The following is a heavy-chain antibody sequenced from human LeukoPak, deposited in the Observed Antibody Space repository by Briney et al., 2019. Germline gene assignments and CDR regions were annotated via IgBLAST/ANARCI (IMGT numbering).Heavy chain of an antibody. CDR3: ARPQHGDLYAFDI. Sequence: PGGSLRLSCAASGFTFSSFWMHWVRHAPGKGLVWVSRINGDGSSTTYADSVKARFTISRDNAKNTVYLQMNSLRAEDTAVYYCARPQHGDLYAFDIWGQGTMVTVSS. J-gene: IGHJ3*02. CDR1: GFTFSSFW. V-gene: IGHV3-74*01. CDR2: INGDGSST. D-gene: IGHD4-17*01.